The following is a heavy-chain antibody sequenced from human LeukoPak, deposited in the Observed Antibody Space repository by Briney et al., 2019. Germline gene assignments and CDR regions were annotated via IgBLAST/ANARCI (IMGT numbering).Heavy chain of an antibody. CDR2: IWYDGSNK. Sequence: GGSLRLSCAASGFTFSSYGVHWVRQAPGKGLEWVAVIWYDGSNKYYADSVKGRFTISRDNSKNTLYLQMNSLRAEDTAVYYCARSRGIVVPAAMFDYWGQGTLVTVSS. CDR1: GFTFSSYG. V-gene: IGHV3-33*01. J-gene: IGHJ4*02. CDR3: ARSRGIVVPAAMFDY. D-gene: IGHD2-2*01.